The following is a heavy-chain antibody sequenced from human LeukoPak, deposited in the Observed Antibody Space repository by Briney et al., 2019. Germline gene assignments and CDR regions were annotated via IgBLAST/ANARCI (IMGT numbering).Heavy chain of an antibody. D-gene: IGHD3-16*02. CDR3: ARMGLNPLGYPTYFDY. Sequence: WETLSLTCTVSGGSISSYYWSWIRQPAGKGLEWIGRIYTSGSTNYNPSLKSRVTMSVDTSKSQFSLKLSSVTAADTAVYYCARMGLNPLGYPTYFDYWGQGTLGTVSS. CDR1: GGSISSYY. J-gene: IGHJ4*02. V-gene: IGHV4-4*07. CDR2: IYTSGST.